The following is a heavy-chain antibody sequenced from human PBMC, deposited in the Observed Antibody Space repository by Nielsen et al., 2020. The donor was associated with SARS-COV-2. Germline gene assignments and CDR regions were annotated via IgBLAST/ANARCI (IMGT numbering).Heavy chain of an antibody. CDR1: GFVVSDTN. Sequence: GGFLRLSCVASGFVVSDTNMNWVRQAPGKGLECVSIIYSGGTTYYVDSVKGRFTISRDNSKNTMYLQMNSLRAEDTAVYYCARDPRYRSGVWGQGTTVTVSS. J-gene: IGHJ6*02. CDR2: IYSGGTT. D-gene: IGHD6-25*01. V-gene: IGHV3-53*01. CDR3: ARDPRYRSGV.